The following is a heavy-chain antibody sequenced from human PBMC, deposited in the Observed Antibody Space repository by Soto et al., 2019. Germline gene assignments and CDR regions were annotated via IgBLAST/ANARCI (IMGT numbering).Heavy chain of an antibody. J-gene: IGHJ3*02. V-gene: IGHV3-48*02. Sequence: GGSLRLSCAASGFTFSSYSMNWVRQAPGKGLEWVSYISSSSSTIYYADSVKGRFTISRDNAKNSLYLQMNSLRDEDTAVYYCARDRTDTAMVIDAFDIWGQGTMVTVSS. CDR1: GFTFSSYS. D-gene: IGHD5-18*01. CDR3: ARDRTDTAMVIDAFDI. CDR2: ISSSSSTI.